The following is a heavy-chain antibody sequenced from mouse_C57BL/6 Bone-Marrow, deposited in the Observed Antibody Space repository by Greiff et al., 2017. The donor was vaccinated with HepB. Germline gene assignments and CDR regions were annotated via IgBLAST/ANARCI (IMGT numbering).Heavy chain of an antibody. CDR2: IGPGSGST. V-gene: IGHV1-77*01. D-gene: IGHD2-3*01. CDR1: GYTFTDYY. Sequence: VQLQQSGAELVKPGASVKISCKASGYTFTDYYINWVKQRPGQGLEWIGKIGPGSGSTYYNEKFKGKATLTADKSSSTAYMQLSSLTSADSAVYFCARSRVYDGYFYAMDYWGQGTSVTVSS. J-gene: IGHJ4*01. CDR3: ARSRVYDGYFYAMDY.